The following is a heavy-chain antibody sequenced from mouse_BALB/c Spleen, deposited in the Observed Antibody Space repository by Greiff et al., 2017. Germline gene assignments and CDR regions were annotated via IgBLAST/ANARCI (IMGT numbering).Heavy chain of an antibody. J-gene: IGHJ3*01. CDR1: GFTFSSYA. V-gene: IGHV5-6-5*01. D-gene: IGHD1-2*01. Sequence: EVQVVESGGGLVKPGGSLKLSCAASGFTFSSYAMSWVRQTPEKRLEWVASISSGGSTYYPDSVKGRFTISRDNARNILYLQMSSLRSEDTAMYYCAREEDGYGADWGQGTLVTVSA. CDR2: ISSGGST. CDR3: AREEDGYGAD.